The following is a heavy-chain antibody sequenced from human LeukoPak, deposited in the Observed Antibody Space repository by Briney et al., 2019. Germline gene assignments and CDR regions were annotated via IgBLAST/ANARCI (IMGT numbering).Heavy chain of an antibody. CDR3: AKDKSGEFDY. V-gene: IGHV3-30*18. J-gene: IGHJ4*02. CDR2: ISYDGSNK. CDR1: GFTFSSYG. D-gene: IGHD1-26*01. Sequence: GRSLRLSCAASGFTFSSYGMHWVRQAPGKGLEWVAVISYDGSNKYYAESVKGRFTISRDNSKNTLYLQMNSLRAEDTAVYYCAKDKSGEFDYWGQGTLVTVSS.